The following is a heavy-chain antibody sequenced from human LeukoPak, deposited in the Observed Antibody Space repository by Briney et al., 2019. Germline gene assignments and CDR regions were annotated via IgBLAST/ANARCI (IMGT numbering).Heavy chain of an antibody. Sequence: PSETLSLTCAVYGGSFSGYYWSWIRQPPGKGLEWIGEINHSGSTNYNPSLKSRVTISVDTSKNQFSLKLSSVTAADTAVYYCARGRVPSVRGVITDYWGQGTLVTVSS. CDR3: ARGRVPSVRGVITDY. D-gene: IGHD3-10*01. V-gene: IGHV4-34*01. CDR2: INHSGST. CDR1: GGSFSGYY. J-gene: IGHJ4*02.